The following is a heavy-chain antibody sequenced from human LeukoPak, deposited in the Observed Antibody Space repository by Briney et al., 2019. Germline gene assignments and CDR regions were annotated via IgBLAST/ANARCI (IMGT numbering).Heavy chain of an antibody. Sequence: GGSLRLSCAASEFTFNNYWMGWVRQAPGKGLEWVASIKQDGSEKYYLDSVKGRFTTSRDNAENSVYLQMNSLRAEDTALYYCARDIQVDSRASGYWGQGTLVTVSS. CDR2: IKQDGSEK. CDR1: EFTFNNYW. CDR3: ARDIQVDSRASGY. V-gene: IGHV3-7*01. D-gene: IGHD3-22*01. J-gene: IGHJ4*02.